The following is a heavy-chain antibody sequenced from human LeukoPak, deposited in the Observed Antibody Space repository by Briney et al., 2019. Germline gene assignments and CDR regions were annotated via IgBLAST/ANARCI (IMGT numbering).Heavy chain of an antibody. V-gene: IGHV4-4*07. D-gene: IGHD3-10*01. J-gene: IGHJ4*02. CDR2: IHTSGST. CDR3: ARGNNIRGPFDY. Sequence: SETLSLTCTVSGGSISSYYWSWIRQPAGKGLEWIGRIHTSGSTNYNPSLKSRVTMSVGTSKNQFSLKLSSVTAADTAVYYCARGNNIRGPFDYWGQGTLVTVSS. CDR1: GGSISSYY.